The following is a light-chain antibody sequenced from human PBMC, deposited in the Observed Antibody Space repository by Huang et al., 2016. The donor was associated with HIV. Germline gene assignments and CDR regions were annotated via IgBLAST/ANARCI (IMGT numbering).Light chain of an antibody. CDR2: GSS. Sequence: EIVMTQSPVTLSVSPGETATLSCRASQSVSSNLAWDQQKPGQAPRLLIYGSSTRATGVPARFSGSWSGTEFTLTISSLQSEDFAVYYCQQYNNWPRTFGQGTKVEIK. CDR1: QSVSSN. CDR3: QQYNNWPRT. V-gene: IGKV3-15*01. J-gene: IGKJ1*01.